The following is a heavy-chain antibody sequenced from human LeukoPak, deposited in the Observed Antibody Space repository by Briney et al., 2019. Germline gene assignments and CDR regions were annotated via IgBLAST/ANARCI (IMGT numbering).Heavy chain of an antibody. D-gene: IGHD2-21*01. V-gene: IGHV4-59*01. CDR1: GGSISGDY. CDR3: AKLPGDSPGLFYL. Sequence: SETLSLTCTVSGGSISGDYWSWIRQPPGKGLEWIGYIHYTGSTNYNPSLRSRVTISVDTSKNLFSLKLSSVTAADTAVYYCAKLPGDSPGLFYLWGQGTLVSVSS. CDR2: IHYTGST. J-gene: IGHJ5*02.